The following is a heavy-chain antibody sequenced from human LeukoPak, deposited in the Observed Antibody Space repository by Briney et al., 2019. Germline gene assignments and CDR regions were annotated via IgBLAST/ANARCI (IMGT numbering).Heavy chain of an antibody. J-gene: IGHJ2*01. CDR1: GFTFSTYW. CDR2: IKQDGSEK. CDR3: ARAEWSNWYFDL. Sequence: PGGSLRLSCAAPGFTFSTYWMNWVRQAPGKGLEWVANIKQDGSEKYYVDPVKGRFTLSRDSAKSSLYLQMNSLRAEDTAVYYCARAEWSNWYFDLWGRGTLVTVSS. D-gene: IGHD3-3*01. V-gene: IGHV3-7*03.